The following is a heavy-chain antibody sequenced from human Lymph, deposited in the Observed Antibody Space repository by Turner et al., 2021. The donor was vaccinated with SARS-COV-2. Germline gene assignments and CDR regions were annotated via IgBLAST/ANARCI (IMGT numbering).Heavy chain of an antibody. CDR3: ARDFREGAFDI. Sequence: EVHLVESGGGLVQPGGSLILSCAASGLLVSRNYMSWVRQAPGKGLEWVSVIYSGGSTYYADSVKGRFTISRDNSKNTLFLQMNSLRAEDTAVYYCARDFREGAFDIWGQGTMVTISS. CDR2: IYSGGST. CDR1: GLLVSRNY. D-gene: IGHD3-10*01. J-gene: IGHJ3*02. V-gene: IGHV3-66*01.